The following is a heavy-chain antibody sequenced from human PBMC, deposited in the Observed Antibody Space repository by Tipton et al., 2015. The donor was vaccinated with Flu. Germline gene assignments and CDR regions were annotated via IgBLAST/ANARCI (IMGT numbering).Heavy chain of an antibody. Sequence: TLSLTCIVSGDSISRGDYYWSWIRQHPGKGLEWIGCIYYSGSTYYNPSLKSRLTVSLDTSKNQFSLRLSSVTAADTAVYYCAGGKRWLQSFDAFDIWDQGTMVTVPS. V-gene: IGHV4-31*03. CDR1: GDSISRGDYY. D-gene: IGHD5-24*01. CDR2: IYYSGST. CDR3: AGGKRWLQSFDAFDI. J-gene: IGHJ3*02.